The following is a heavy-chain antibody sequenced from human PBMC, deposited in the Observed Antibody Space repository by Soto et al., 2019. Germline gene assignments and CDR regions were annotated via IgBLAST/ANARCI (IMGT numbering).Heavy chain of an antibody. J-gene: IGHJ3*02. CDR2: ISSSSSYI. CDR3: ARVKRRGRQWLVYDAFDI. CDR1: GFTFSSYS. D-gene: IGHD6-19*01. V-gene: IGHV3-21*01. Sequence: EVQLVESGGGLVKPGGSLRLSCAASGFTFSSYSMNWVRQAPGKGLEWVSSISSSSSYIYYADSVKGRFTISRDNAKNSRYLQMNSLRAEDTAVYYCARVKRRGRQWLVYDAFDIWGQGTMVTVSS.